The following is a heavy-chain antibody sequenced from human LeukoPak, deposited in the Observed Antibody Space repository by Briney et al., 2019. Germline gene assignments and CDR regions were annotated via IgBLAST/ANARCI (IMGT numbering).Heavy chain of an antibody. CDR3: ARGATVPSRRYFDY. J-gene: IGHJ4*02. V-gene: IGHV1-69*06. CDR1: RGTFTSYA. D-gene: IGHD4-17*01. CDR2: IIPIFGTA. Sequence: SVKVSCKASRGTFTSYAISWVRQAPGQGLEWMGGIIPIFGTANYAQKFQGRVTITADKSTSTAYMELSSLRSEDTAVYYCARGATVPSRRYFDYWGQGTLVTVSS.